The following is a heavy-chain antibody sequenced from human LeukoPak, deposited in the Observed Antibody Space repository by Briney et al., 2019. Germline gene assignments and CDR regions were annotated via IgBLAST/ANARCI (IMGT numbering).Heavy chain of an antibody. CDR3: AREGSYDGSTMWYFDY. CDR1: GFTVGSNY. Sequence: GGSLRLSCAASGFTVGSNYMAWVRQAPGKGLEWVSVIYSGGTIYYADSVKGRFTISRDNSKNTLYLQMHSLRAEDTAVYYCAREGSYDGSTMWYFDYWGQGTLVTVSS. D-gene: IGHD3-22*01. V-gene: IGHV3-53*01. CDR2: IYSGGTI. J-gene: IGHJ4*02.